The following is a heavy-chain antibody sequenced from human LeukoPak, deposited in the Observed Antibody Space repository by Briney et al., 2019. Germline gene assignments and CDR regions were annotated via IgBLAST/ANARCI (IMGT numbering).Heavy chain of an antibody. CDR1: GYPFPTYA. CDR3: ARDPPNTSGYYIFFDY. J-gene: IGHJ4*02. V-gene: IGHV1-18*01. D-gene: IGHD6-19*01. CDR2: ISTYNGDT. Sequence: ASVKVSCKASGYPFPTYAISWVRQAPGQGLEWIGWISTYNGDTKYAQKLQGRVTMTTDTSTTTAFMELRSLRSDDTAVYYCARDPPNTSGYYIFFDYWGQGTLVTVSS.